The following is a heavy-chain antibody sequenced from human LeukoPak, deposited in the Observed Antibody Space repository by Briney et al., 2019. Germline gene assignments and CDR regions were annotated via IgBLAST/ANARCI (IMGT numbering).Heavy chain of an antibody. V-gene: IGHV3-23*01. J-gene: IGHJ6*03. CDR3: TKELHVAVAVADYYYFYMDV. CDR2: INGGGNTT. Sequence: GALRLSCAASGFAFSSFAMGWVRQSPGKGLEWLSTINGGGNTTFYADSVKGRFTISRDNSKNALYLHMDSLRPDDTAIYYCTKELHVAVAVADYYYFYMDVWGRGTAVTVSS. CDR1: GFAFSSFA. D-gene: IGHD6-19*01.